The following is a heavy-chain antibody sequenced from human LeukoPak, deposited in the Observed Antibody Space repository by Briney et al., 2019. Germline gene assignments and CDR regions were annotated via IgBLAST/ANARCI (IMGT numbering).Heavy chain of an antibody. Sequence: GGSLRLSCVASGFTISRYWMHWVRQAPGKGLVWVARINSDGSSPSYADSVRGRFTISRDNAKNTLYLQMNSLRAEDTAVYYCARDPGYYDSSGYLFDYWGQGTLVTVSS. CDR1: GFTISRYW. D-gene: IGHD3-22*01. V-gene: IGHV3-74*01. CDR2: INSDGSSP. J-gene: IGHJ4*02. CDR3: ARDPGYYDSSGYLFDY.